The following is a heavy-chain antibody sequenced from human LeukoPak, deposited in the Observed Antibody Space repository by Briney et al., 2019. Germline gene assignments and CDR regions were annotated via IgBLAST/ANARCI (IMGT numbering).Heavy chain of an antibody. CDR3: ARRQYYYGSEKRGGFDY. V-gene: IGHV4-38-2*02. J-gene: IGHJ4*02. D-gene: IGHD3-10*01. CDR2: IYHSGST. CDR1: GYSISSGYY. Sequence: SETLSLTRTVSGYSISSGYYWGWIRQPPGKGLEWIGSIYHSGSTYYNPSLKSRVTISVDTSKNQFSLKLSSVTAADTAVYYCARRQYYYGSEKRGGFDYWGQGTLVTVSS.